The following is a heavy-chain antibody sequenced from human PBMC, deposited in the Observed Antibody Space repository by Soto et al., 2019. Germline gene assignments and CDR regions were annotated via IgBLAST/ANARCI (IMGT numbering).Heavy chain of an antibody. CDR1: GGSISSGGYY. V-gene: IGHV4-31*03. CDR2: IYYSGST. CDR3: ARDRGGSWLTRGDY. Sequence: QVQLQESGPGLVKPSQTLSLTCTVSGGSISSGGYYWSWIRQHPGKGLEWIGYIYYSGSTYYNPSLKSRVTXXVXPXXNQVSRKLSSVTAADTAVYYCARDRGGSWLTRGDYWGQGTLVTVSS. D-gene: IGHD2-15*01. J-gene: IGHJ4*02.